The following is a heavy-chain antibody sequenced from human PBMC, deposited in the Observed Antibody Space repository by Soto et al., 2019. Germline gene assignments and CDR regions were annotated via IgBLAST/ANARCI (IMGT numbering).Heavy chain of an antibody. J-gene: IGHJ6*02. CDR1: GFAFSGYS. V-gene: IGHV3-48*01. CDR2: ISSSSTAI. CDR3: ARDTLGMDV. Sequence: EVQLVESGGGFVQPGGSLRLSCAASGFAFSGYSMNWVRQAPGKGLEWVSYISSSSTAIHYADSVKGRFTISRDNGKNSLYLQMDSLSAEDTAVYYCARDTLGMDVWGQGTTVTVSS.